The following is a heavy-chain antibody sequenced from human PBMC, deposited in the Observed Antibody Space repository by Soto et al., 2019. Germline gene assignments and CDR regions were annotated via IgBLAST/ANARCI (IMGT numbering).Heavy chain of an antibody. V-gene: IGHV3-48*03. CDR1: GFTYSAYE. CDR2: ISSSGSIR. Sequence: EVQLVESGGGLVQPGGSLRLSCAVSGFTYSAYEMNWVRQAPGKGLEWISYISSSGSIRYYADSVQGRFTISRDNTKNGTSRQMNTLRAEDMAVYYYARDLRTWYWAVTYGMDVWGQGTTFTVS. D-gene: IGHD2-15*01. CDR3: ARDLRTWYWAVTYGMDV. J-gene: IGHJ6*02.